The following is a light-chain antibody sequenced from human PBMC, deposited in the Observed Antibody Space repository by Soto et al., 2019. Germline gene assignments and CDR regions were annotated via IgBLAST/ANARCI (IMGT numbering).Light chain of an antibody. CDR1: QSITTW. CDR2: DVS. J-gene: IGKJ1*01. CDR3: QHYTMYSPWT. V-gene: IGKV1-5*01. Sequence: DIQMTQSPSTVSAYVGDSVTITCRASQSITTWLAWYQQRPGKAPKLLNYDVSSLQSWVPSRFSGSGSGTEITLTIRRLQPYYFANYYCQHYTMYSPWTFGQGTKVEIK.